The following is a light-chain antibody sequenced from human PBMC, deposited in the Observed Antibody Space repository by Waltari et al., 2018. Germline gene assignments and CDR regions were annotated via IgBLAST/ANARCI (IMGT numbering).Light chain of an antibody. Sequence: QSALTQPASVSGSPGQSITISCTGTRSAVGGYNYVSWYQQHPGKAPKLMIYEVSNRPSGVSNRFSGSKSGNTASLTISGLQAEDEADYYCSSYTSSSTLEVFGTGTKVTVL. CDR2: EVS. V-gene: IGLV2-14*01. J-gene: IGLJ1*01. CDR3: SSYTSSSTLEV. CDR1: RSAVGGYNY.